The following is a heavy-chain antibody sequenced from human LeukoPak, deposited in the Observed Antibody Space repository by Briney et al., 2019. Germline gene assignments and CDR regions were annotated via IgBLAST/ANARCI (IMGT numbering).Heavy chain of an antibody. CDR1: GGSISSGGYY. Sequence: PSQTLSLTCTVSGGSISSGGYYWSWIRQPPGKGLEWIGYIYYSGSTNYNPSLKSRVTISVDTSKNQFSLKLSSVTAADTAVYYCARSIAAAGGGTFDYWGQGTLVTVSS. CDR3: ARSIAAAGGGTFDY. CDR2: IYYSGST. J-gene: IGHJ4*02. V-gene: IGHV4-61*08. D-gene: IGHD6-13*01.